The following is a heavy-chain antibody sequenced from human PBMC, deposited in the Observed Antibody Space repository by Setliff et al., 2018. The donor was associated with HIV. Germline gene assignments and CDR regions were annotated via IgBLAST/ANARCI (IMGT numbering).Heavy chain of an antibody. CDR1: GGTFSSYA. J-gene: IGHJ5*02. CDR3: AREGHVATPGSSEFDP. CDR2: IIPIFGTA. V-gene: IGHV1-69*13. Sequence: GASVKVSCKASGGTFSSYAISWVRQAPGQGLEWMGGIIPIFGTANYAQKFQGRVTITADESTSTAYMELSSLRSEDTAVYYCAREGHVATPGSSEFDPWGQGTLVTVSS. D-gene: IGHD2-15*01.